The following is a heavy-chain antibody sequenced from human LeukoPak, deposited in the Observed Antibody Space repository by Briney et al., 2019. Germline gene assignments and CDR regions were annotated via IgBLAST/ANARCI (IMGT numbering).Heavy chain of an antibody. V-gene: IGHV4-4*02. D-gene: IGHD6-19*01. CDR2: IFHIGVT. CDR3: ARWYSSGWAFDY. CDR1: GGSISSDHW. J-gene: IGHJ4*02. Sequence: SGTLSLTCAVSGGSISSDHWWSWVRQPPGKSLEWIGEIFHIGVTNYKPSLKSRVSMSVDNSRHQSSLNLSSVTAADTAVYYCARWYSSGWAFDYWGQGTLVTVSS.